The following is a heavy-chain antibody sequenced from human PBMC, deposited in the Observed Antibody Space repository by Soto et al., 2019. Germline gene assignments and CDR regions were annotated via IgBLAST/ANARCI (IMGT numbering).Heavy chain of an antibody. CDR3: ARERPEEGDRFDP. Sequence: GASVKVSCKASGYTFTSYYMHWVRQAPGQGLEWMGIINHSGGSTSQPQKFQGRVTMARDTSTQTVYMELSSLRSEDTAVYFWARERPEEGDRFDPWGQGTLGTVSS. D-gene: IGHD3-10*01. CDR1: GYTFTSYY. V-gene: IGHV1-46*01. CDR2: INHSGGST. J-gene: IGHJ5*01.